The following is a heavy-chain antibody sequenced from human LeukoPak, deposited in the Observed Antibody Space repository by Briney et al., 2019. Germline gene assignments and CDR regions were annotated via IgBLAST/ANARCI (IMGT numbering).Heavy chain of an antibody. J-gene: IGHJ4*02. V-gene: IGHV1-2*02. Sequence: ASVKVSCKASGYTFANYYMQWVRQAPGQGLEWMGWIKPTNGYTNYAQNFQGRVTMTTDTSITTAYMNLRRLTSDDTALYYCARGGLDVMNTGLWKPLEYWGQGTPVTVSS. D-gene: IGHD5-18*01. CDR2: IKPTNGYT. CDR3: ARGGLDVMNTGLWKPLEY. CDR1: GYTFANYY.